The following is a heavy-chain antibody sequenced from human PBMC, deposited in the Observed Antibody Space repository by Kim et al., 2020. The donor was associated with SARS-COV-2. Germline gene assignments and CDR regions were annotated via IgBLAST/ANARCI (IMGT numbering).Heavy chain of an antibody. CDR3: AKPDDYGDHFDY. J-gene: IGHJ4*02. D-gene: IGHD4-17*01. V-gene: IGHV3-33*06. Sequence: YYADSVKGRFTISRDNSKNTLYLQMNSLRAEDTAVYYCAKPDDYGDHFDYWGQGTLVTVSS.